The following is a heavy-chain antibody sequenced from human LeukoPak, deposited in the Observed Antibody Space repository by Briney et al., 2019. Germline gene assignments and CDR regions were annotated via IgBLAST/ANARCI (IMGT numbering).Heavy chain of an antibody. Sequence: GGSLRHSCAASGFTFSSYAMSWVRQAPGKGLEWVSAISGSGGSTYYADSVNGRFTISRDNSKNTLYLQMNSLRAEDPAVYYCAKGSVVITLFDYWGQGTLVTVSS. D-gene: IGHD3-22*01. J-gene: IGHJ4*02. CDR2: ISGSGGST. CDR1: GFTFSSYA. V-gene: IGHV3-23*01. CDR3: AKGSVVITLFDY.